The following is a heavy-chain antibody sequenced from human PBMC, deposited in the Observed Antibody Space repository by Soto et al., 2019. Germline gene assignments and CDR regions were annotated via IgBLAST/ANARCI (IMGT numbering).Heavy chain of an antibody. V-gene: IGHV3-49*04. CDR2: IRSKAYGGTT. CDR3: TSGYYYDSSGVDY. Sequence: GGSLRLSCTASGFTFGDYAMSWVRQAPGKGLEWVGFIRSKAYGGTTEYAASVKGRFTISRDDSKSIAYLQMNSLKTEDTAVYYCTSGYYYDSSGVDYWGQGTLVIVSS. D-gene: IGHD3-22*01. J-gene: IGHJ4*02. CDR1: GFTFGDYA.